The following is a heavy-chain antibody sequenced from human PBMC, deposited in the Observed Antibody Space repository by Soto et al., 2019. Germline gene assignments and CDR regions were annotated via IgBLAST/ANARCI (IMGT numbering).Heavy chain of an antibody. CDR3: GGDPAL. V-gene: IGHV4-30-2*01. J-gene: IGHJ4*02. D-gene: IGHD6-25*01. Sequence: SETLSLTCAVSGGSISSGGYSWSWIRQPPGKGLEWIGYIYHSGSTYYNPSLKSRVTISVDRSKNQFSLKLSSVTAADTAVYYRGGDPALCGQGTLVTVSS. CDR2: IYHSGST. CDR1: GGSISSGGYS.